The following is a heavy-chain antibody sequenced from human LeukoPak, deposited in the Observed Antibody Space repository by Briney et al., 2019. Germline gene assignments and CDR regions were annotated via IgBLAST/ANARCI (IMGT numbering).Heavy chain of an antibody. J-gene: IGHJ4*02. CDR1: GFTFDDYA. CDR2: IRSKAFGGTP. CDR3: TRNTVTVHFDY. Sequence: HSGRSLRLSCSASGFTFDDYAVSWVRQAPGKGLEWVGFIRSKAFGGTPEYAASVRGRFTISRDDSKSIAYLQMNSLKTEDTAVYYCTRNTVTVHFDYWSQGTLVTVSS. D-gene: IGHD4-17*01. V-gene: IGHV3-49*04.